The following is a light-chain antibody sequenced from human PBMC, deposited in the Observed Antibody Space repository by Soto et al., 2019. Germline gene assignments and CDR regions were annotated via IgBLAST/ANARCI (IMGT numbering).Light chain of an antibody. CDR3: SSYTGSSTLLYV. CDR2: DVS. J-gene: IGLJ1*01. V-gene: IGLV2-14*01. CDR1: SSDVGGYNY. Sequence: QSALTQPASVSGSPGQSITISCTGTSSDVGGYNYVSWYQQHPGKAPKLMIYDVSNRPSGVSNRFSGSKSGNTASLTISGLHAEDEADYYCSSYTGSSTLLYVFGTGTKLTVL.